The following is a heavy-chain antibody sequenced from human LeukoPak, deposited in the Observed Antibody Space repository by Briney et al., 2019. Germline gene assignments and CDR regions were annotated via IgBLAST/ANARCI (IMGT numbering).Heavy chain of an antibody. D-gene: IGHD3-10*01. CDR3: AKDLSYYGSGSYPNWFDP. CDR2: ITGAGLNT. Sequence: GGSLRLSCAARGFTFRSFAMGWVRQAPGKGLEWVAIITGAGLNTHHADSVKGRFIISRDDSKDTLFLQMNSLRAEDTAVYYCAKDLSYYGSGSYPNWFDPWGQGTLVTVSS. V-gene: IGHV3-23*01. CDR1: GFTFRSFA. J-gene: IGHJ5*02.